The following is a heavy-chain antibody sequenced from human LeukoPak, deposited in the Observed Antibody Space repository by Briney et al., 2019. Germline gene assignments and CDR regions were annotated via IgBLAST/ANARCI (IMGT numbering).Heavy chain of an antibody. CDR1: GFTFSSYA. V-gene: IGHV3-30*04. CDR2: ISYDGRNK. Sequence: GGSLRPSCAASGFTFSSYALHWVRQAPGKGLEWVAVISYDGRNKYYADSVKGRFTISRDNSKNTLYLQMNSLRAEDTAVYYCAREGSTYYDILTGYFHFDYWGQGALVTVSS. J-gene: IGHJ4*02. CDR3: AREGSTYYDILTGYFHFDY. D-gene: IGHD3-9*01.